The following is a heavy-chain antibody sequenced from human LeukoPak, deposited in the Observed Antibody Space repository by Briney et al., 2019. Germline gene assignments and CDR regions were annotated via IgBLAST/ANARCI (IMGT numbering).Heavy chain of an antibody. CDR2: IYTSGGT. CDR3: ARDHGASYYFDY. V-gene: IGHV4-4*07. CDR1: GGSISSYY. D-gene: IGHD3-16*01. Sequence: SETLSLTCTVSGGSISSYYWSWIRQSAGKGLEWIGRIYTSGGTSYNPSLKSRVTISVDKSKNQFSLKLSSVTAADTAVYYCARDHGASYYFDYWGQGTLVTVSS. J-gene: IGHJ4*02.